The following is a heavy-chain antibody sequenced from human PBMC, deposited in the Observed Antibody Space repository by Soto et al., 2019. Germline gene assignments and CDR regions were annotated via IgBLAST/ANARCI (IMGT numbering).Heavy chain of an antibody. V-gene: IGHV1-69*02. CDR3: AKSLVFVDHAYMDV. J-gene: IGHJ6*03. CDR1: EGSFISYI. D-gene: IGHD2-21*01. CDR2: GILIQGRA. Sequence: QVQLVQSGAEVRKPGSSGKVSCEAFEGSFISYIFTWVQQAPGQGLEWMGRGILIQGRAEYALKFQAGVTITADRSTQTVYMELRSLRPEDTALYYCAKSLVFVDHAYMDVWGKGTTVTVSS.